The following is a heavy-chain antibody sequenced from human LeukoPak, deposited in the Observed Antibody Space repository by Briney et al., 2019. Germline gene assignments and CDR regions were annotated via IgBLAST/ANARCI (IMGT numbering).Heavy chain of an antibody. D-gene: IGHD2-15*01. J-gene: IGHJ4*02. Sequence: GASVKVSCKASGYTFTSYDINWVRQGTGQGLEWMGWMNPNSGNTGYAQKFQGRVTMTRNTSISTAYMELSSLRSEDTAVYYCARAPHCSGGSCYINYWGQGTLVTVSS. CDR2: MNPNSGNT. V-gene: IGHV1-8*01. CDR3: ARAPHCSGGSCYINY. CDR1: GYTFTSYD.